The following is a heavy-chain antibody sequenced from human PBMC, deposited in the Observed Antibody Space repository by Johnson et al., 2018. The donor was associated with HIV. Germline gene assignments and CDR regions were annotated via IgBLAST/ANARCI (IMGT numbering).Heavy chain of an antibody. CDR1: GFTVSSNY. J-gene: IGHJ3*02. Sequence: VQLVESGGGLVQPGGSLRLSCAASGFTVSSNYMSWVRQAPGKGLEWVSVIYSGGSTYYADSVKDRFTISRDNSKNTLYLQMNSLRAEDTAVYYCATALGYDAFDIWGQGTMVTVSS. D-gene: IGHD6-13*01. CDR2: IYSGGST. V-gene: IGHV3-66*01. CDR3: ATALGYDAFDI.